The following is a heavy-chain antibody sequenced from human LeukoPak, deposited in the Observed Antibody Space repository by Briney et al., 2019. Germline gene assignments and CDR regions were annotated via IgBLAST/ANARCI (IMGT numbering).Heavy chain of an antibody. J-gene: IGHJ4*02. CDR1: EYTFTDYA. Sequence: ASVKVSCKASEYTFTDYAINWVRQAPGQRLEWMGWINAGNGNTRYSQRFQGRVTITRNTSISTAYMELSSLRSEDTAVYYCARGPVVGATAGGDYWGQGTLVTVSS. CDR2: INAGNGNT. D-gene: IGHD1-26*01. CDR3: ARGPVVGATAGGDY. V-gene: IGHV1-3*01.